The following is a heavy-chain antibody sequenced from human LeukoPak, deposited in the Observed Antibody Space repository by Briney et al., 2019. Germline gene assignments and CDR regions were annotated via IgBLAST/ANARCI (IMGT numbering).Heavy chain of an antibody. D-gene: IGHD6-13*01. CDR1: GFTFSDYY. J-gene: IGHJ4*02. CDR2: ISSSSSYT. V-gene: IGHV3-11*05. CDR3: ARDLGQQLVPTYFDY. Sequence: GGSPRLSCAASGFTFSDYYMSWIRQAPGKGLEWVSYISSSSSYTNYADSVEGRFTISRDNAKNSLYLQMNSLRAEDTAVYYCARDLGQQLVPTYFDYWGQGTLVTVSS.